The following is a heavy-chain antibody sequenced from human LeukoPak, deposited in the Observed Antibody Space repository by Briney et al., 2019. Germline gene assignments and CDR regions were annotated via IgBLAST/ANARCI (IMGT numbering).Heavy chain of an antibody. CDR3: VNGITATSG. D-gene: IGHD1-20*01. J-gene: IGHJ4*02. Sequence: QTGGSVRLPCVGSGFIFSNFWMHWVRQAPGKGLMWVSAIKTDGSSTSYVDSVKGRFTISRDNAKNTLYLQMNSLRAEDTAIYYCVNGITATSGWGQGTLVTVSS. CDR1: GFIFSNFW. V-gene: IGHV3-74*01. CDR2: IKTDGSST.